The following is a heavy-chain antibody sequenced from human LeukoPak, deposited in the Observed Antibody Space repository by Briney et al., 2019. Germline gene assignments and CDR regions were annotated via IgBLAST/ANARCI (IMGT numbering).Heavy chain of an antibody. CDR1: GYTFTIYY. Sequence: GASVKVSCKASGYTFTIYYMHWVRQAPGQGLGWMGIINPSGGSTSYAQKLQGRVTMTTDTSTSTAYMELRSLRSDDTAVYYCARGRLPPDYWGQGTLVTVSS. J-gene: IGHJ4*02. V-gene: IGHV1-46*01. CDR3: ARGRLPPDY. CDR2: INPSGGST.